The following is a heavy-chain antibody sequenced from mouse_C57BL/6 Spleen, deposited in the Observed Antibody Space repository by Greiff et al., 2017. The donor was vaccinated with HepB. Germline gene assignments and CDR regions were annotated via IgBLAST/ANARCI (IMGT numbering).Heavy chain of an antibody. J-gene: IGHJ1*03. V-gene: IGHV1-63*01. CDR2: IYPGGGYT. CDR3: AREGDYYGSSSYWYFDV. Sequence: QVQLKQSGAELVRPGTSVKMSCKASGYTFTNYWIGWAKQRPGHGLEWIGDIYPGGGYTNYNEKFKGKATLTADKSSSTAYMQFSSLTSEDSAIYYCAREGDYYGSSSYWYFDVWGTGTTVTVSS. CDR1: GYTFTNYW. D-gene: IGHD1-1*01.